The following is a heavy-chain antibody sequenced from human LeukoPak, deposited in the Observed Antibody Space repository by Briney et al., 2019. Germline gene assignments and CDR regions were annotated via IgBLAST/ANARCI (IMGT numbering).Heavy chain of an antibody. Sequence: SETLSLTCAVYGGSFSGYYWSWIRQPPGKGLEWIGEINHSGSTNYNPSLKSRVTISVDTSKNQFSLKLSSVTAADTAVYYCARGPRVYSRCYYYGMDVWGQGTTVTVSS. D-gene: IGHD5/OR15-5a*01. CDR2: INHSGST. CDR3: ARGPRVYSRCYYYGMDV. CDR1: GGSFSGYY. V-gene: IGHV4-34*01. J-gene: IGHJ6*02.